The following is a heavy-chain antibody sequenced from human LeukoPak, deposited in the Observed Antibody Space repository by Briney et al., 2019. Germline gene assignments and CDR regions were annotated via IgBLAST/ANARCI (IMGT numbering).Heavy chain of an antibody. V-gene: IGHV1-69*05. J-gene: IGHJ4*02. CDR3: ARGPDYGDRLDY. CDR1: GGTFSSYA. Sequence: SVKVSCKASGGTFSSYAISWVRQAPGQGLEWMGRIIPIFGTANYAQKFQGRVTITTDESTSTAYMELSSLGSEDTAVYYCARGPDYGDRLDYWGQGTLVTVSS. CDR2: IIPIFGTA. D-gene: IGHD4-17*01.